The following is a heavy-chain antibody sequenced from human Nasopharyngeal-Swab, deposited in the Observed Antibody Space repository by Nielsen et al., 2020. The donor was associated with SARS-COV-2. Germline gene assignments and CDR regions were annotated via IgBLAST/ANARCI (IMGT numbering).Heavy chain of an antibody. CDR1: GGSISSRSYY. V-gene: IGHV4-39*01. CDR3: ATYGYGSYYYYYMDV. D-gene: IGHD5-18*01. CDR2: IYYSGST. Sequence: SETLSLTCTVSGGSISSRSYYWGWIRQPQGKGLEWIGSIYYSGSTYSTPSLKSRVTISVNTSKNQFPLKLSSVTAADTAVYYCATYGYGSYYYYYMDVWGKGTTVTVSS. J-gene: IGHJ6*03.